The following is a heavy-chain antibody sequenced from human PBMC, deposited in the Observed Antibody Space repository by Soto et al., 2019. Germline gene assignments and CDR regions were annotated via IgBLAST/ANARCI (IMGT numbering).Heavy chain of an antibody. CDR2: ISSNGGST. V-gene: IGHV3-64*01. J-gene: IGHJ3*02. CDR3: ARDSYGGAFDI. Sequence: GESLKISCAASGFTFSSYAMHWVRQAPGKGLEYVSAISSNGGSTYYANSVKGRFTISRDNSKNTLYLQMGSLRAEDMAVYYCARDSYGGAFDIWGQGTMVTVSS. D-gene: IGHD4-17*01. CDR1: GFTFSSYA.